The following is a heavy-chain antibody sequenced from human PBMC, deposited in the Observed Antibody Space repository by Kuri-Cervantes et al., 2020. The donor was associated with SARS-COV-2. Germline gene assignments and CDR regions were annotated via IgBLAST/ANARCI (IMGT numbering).Heavy chain of an antibody. CDR1: GFSLSTSGMR. D-gene: IGHD7-27*01. CDR2: IDWDDDK. V-gene: IGHV2-70*04. J-gene: IGHJ6*02. Sequence: SGPTLVKPTQTLTLTCTFSGFSLSTSGMRVSWIRQPPGKALEWLARIDWDDDKYYSTSLKTRLSISKDTSKNQVVLTMTNVDPVDTATYYCAQMSPRLGIYYYGMDVWGQGTTVTVSS. CDR3: AQMSPRLGIYYYGMDV.